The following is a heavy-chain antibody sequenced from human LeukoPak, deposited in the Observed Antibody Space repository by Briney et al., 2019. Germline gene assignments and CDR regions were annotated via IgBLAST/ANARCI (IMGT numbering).Heavy chain of an antibody. Sequence: SETLSLTCTVSGGSISSSSYYWGWIRQPPGKGLEWVGSIYYSGSTNYNPSLKSRVTISVDTSKNQFSLKLTSVTAADTTVYYCARDPWYGGHSGDWGQGTLVTVSS. J-gene: IGHJ4*02. CDR1: GGSISSSSYY. D-gene: IGHD4-23*01. CDR3: ARDPWYGGHSGD. CDR2: IYYSGST. V-gene: IGHV4-39*07.